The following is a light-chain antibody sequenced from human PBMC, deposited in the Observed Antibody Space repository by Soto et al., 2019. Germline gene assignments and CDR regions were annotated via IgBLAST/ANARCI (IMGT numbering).Light chain of an antibody. CDR2: DVS. Sequence: QSALTQPASVSGSPGQSVTISCTGTSSYVGGYNFVSWYQHHPGKDTKLMIYDVSNRPSGVSNRFSGFKSGNTASLTISGLQAEDEADYYCTSYTTTDTWVFGGGTKLTVL. J-gene: IGLJ3*02. CDR1: SSYVGGYNF. CDR3: TSYTTTDTWV. V-gene: IGLV2-14*03.